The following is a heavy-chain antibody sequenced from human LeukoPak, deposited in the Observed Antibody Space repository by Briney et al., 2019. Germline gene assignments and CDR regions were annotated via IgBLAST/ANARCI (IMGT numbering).Heavy chain of an antibody. Sequence: SETLSLTCTVSGGSISSYYWSWIRQPAGKGLEWIGRIYTSGSTNYNPSLKSRVTISVDTSKNQFSLKLSSVTAADTAVYYCARDPPPYYGSGRGMDVWGQGTTVTVSS. CDR2: IYTSGST. CDR3: ARDPPPYYGSGRGMDV. D-gene: IGHD3-10*01. J-gene: IGHJ6*02. CDR1: GGSISSYY. V-gene: IGHV4-4*07.